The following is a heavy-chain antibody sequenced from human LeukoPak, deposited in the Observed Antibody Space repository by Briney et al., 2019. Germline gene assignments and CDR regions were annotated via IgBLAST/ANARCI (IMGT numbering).Heavy chain of an antibody. CDR2: MYYNGNT. J-gene: IGHJ4*02. V-gene: IGHV4-39*01. Sequence: SETLSLTCTVSGDSIISSPYYWGWIRQPPGKGLEWIATMYYNGNTHYNPSLKSRVTISADTSMNQFSLKLSSVIAADTAVYYCARHGFVRVGSCYWGQGTLVTVSS. D-gene: IGHD2-15*01. CDR3: ARHGFVRVGSCY. CDR1: GDSIISSPYY.